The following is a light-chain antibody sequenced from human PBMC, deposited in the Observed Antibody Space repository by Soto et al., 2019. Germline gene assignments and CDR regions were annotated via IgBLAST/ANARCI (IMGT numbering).Light chain of an antibody. V-gene: IGKV3D-15*01. CDR1: QSVSSSY. CDR2: DAS. CDR3: QQYNNWPPLT. Sequence: EIVLTQSPGTLSLSPGERATLSCRASQSVSSSYLAWYQQKPGQAPRLLIYDASNRATGIPGRFSGSGSGTEFTLTISSLQSEDFAVYYCQQYNNWPPLTFGGGTKVDIK. J-gene: IGKJ4*01.